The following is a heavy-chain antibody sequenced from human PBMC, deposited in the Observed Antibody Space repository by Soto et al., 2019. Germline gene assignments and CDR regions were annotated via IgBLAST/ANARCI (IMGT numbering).Heavy chain of an antibody. D-gene: IGHD1-1*01. CDR1: GFTFSSYA. Sequence: EVQLLESGGGSLQPGGYLRLSCAASGFTFSSYAMHWVRRPPGKGLGWVSSSSGSGGTGYYADSVKGRFSISRDSLVNTLYLQMNSLRAEETAVYYCAKGRGQNWNFDYWGQGTLVTVSP. J-gene: IGHJ4*02. CDR3: AKGRGQNWNFDY. V-gene: IGHV3-23*01. CDR2: SSGSGGTG.